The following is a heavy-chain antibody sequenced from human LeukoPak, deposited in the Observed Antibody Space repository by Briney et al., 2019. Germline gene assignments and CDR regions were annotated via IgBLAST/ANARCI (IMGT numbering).Heavy chain of an antibody. V-gene: IGHV3-64*01. CDR1: GFTFSSYA. CDR2: ISSNGGST. J-gene: IGHJ4*02. Sequence: GGSLRLSCAASGFTFSSYAMHWVRQAPGKGLEYVSAISSNGGSTYYANSVKGRFTISRDNSKNTLYLQMGSLRAEDMAVYYCARGGYCDRGSYFDYWGQGTLVTVSP. CDR3: ARGGYCDRGSYFDY. D-gene: IGHD3-22*01.